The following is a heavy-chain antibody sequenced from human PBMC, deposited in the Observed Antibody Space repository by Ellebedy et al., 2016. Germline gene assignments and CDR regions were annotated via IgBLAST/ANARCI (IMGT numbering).Heavy chain of an antibody. Sequence: GGSLRLXXAASGFTFSSYGMHWVRQAPGKGLEWVAVISYDGSNKYYADSVKGRFTISRDNSKNTLYLQMNSLRAEDTAVYYCAKTAQRITMIVAPIYWGQGTLVTVSS. CDR1: GFTFSSYG. V-gene: IGHV3-30*18. CDR3: AKTAQRITMIVAPIY. D-gene: IGHD3-22*01. J-gene: IGHJ4*02. CDR2: ISYDGSNK.